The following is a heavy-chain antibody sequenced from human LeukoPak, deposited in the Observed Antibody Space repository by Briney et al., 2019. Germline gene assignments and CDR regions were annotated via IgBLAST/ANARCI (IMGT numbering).Heavy chain of an antibody. V-gene: IGHV4-39*01. J-gene: IGHJ5*02. CDR1: GGSISGTRYY. CDR3: ARHGIYYGLGSSYGLPNWFDP. CDR2: IYYSGST. Sequence: SETLSLTCTVSGGSISGTRYYWGWIRQPPGKGLEWIGRIYYSGSTYYNPSLKSRVTMSVDRSKNQFSLKLSSVTAADTAVYYCARHGIYYGLGSSYGLPNWFDPWGQGTLVTVSS. D-gene: IGHD3-10*01.